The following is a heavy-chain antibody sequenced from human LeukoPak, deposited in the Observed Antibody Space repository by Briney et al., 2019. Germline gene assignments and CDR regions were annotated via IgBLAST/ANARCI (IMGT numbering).Heavy chain of an antibody. CDR2: IYYSGST. J-gene: IGHJ4*02. CDR1: GGSISSGSYY. V-gene: IGHV4-39*02. Sequence: SETLSLTCTVSGGSISSGSYYWGWIRQPPGKGLEWIGNIYYSGSTYYNPSLKSRVTISVDTSKNHFSLKLSSVTAADTAVFYCARYDAYNSGWYDYWGQGTLVTVSS. CDR3: ARYDAYNSGWYDY. D-gene: IGHD6-19*01.